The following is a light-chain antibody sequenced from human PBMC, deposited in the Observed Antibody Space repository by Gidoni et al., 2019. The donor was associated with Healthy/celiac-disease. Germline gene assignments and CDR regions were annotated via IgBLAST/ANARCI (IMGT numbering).Light chain of an antibody. V-gene: IGLV1-51*01. CDR2: DNN. CDR1: SSNIGNNY. Sequence: REVTISCSGSSSNIGNNYVSWYQQLPGTAPKLLIYDNNKRPSGIPDRFSGSKSGTSATLGITGLQTGDEADYYCGTWDSSLSGGVFGGGTKLTVL. J-gene: IGLJ3*02. CDR3: GTWDSSLSGGV.